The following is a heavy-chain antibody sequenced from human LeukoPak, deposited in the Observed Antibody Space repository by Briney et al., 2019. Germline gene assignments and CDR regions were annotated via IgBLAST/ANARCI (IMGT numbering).Heavy chain of an antibody. V-gene: IGHV3-23*01. CDR2: ISGSGGST. J-gene: IGHJ4*02. D-gene: IGHD2-21*01. Sequence: PGGSLRLSCSASGFTFSSYAMYWVRRAPGKGLEWVSAISGSGGSTYYADSVKGRFSISRDNSKNTLYLQMDSLRGEDTAVYYCAKDFRIGYSAHFDYWGQGALVTVSS. CDR1: GFTFSSYA. CDR3: AKDFRIGYSAHFDY.